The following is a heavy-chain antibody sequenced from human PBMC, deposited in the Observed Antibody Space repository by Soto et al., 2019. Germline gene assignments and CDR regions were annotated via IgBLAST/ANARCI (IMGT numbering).Heavy chain of an antibody. V-gene: IGHV3-23*01. CDR3: ARPTDSAFLLNRSSDL. CDR2: ISGSDGKT. J-gene: IGHJ2*01. Sequence: WARQAPGKGLEWVSTISGSDGKTFYADSVKGRFSISRDTSQSTLYLQMNSLRADHAAMGFRARPTDSAFLLNRSSDL. D-gene: IGHD4-17*01.